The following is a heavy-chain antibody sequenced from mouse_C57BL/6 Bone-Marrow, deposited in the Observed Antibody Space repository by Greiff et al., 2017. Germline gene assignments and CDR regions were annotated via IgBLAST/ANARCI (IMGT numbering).Heavy chain of an antibody. CDR2: IYPGDGDT. V-gene: IGHV1-80*01. Sequence: QVQLQQSGAELVKPGASVKISCKASGYAFSSYWMNWVKQRPGKGLEWIGQIYPGDGDTNYNGKFKGKATLTADKSSSTAYMQLSSLTSEDAAVYFCARGYGNYDWFAYWGQGTLVTVSA. D-gene: IGHD2-10*02. J-gene: IGHJ3*01. CDR1: GYAFSSYW. CDR3: ARGYGNYDWFAY.